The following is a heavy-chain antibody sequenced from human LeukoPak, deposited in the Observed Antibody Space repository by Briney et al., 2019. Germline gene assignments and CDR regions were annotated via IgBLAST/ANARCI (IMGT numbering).Heavy chain of an antibody. CDR2: MNPNSGNT. Sequence: GASVKVSCKASGYTFPSYDINWVRQATGQGLEWMGWMNPNSGNTGYAQKFQGRVTMTRDTSTSTVYMELSSLRSGDTAVYYCARFAVHRRLAVAGQFGLDYWGQGTLVTVSS. D-gene: IGHD6-19*01. V-gene: IGHV1-8*01. CDR1: GYTFPSYD. CDR3: ARFAVHRRLAVAGQFGLDY. J-gene: IGHJ4*02.